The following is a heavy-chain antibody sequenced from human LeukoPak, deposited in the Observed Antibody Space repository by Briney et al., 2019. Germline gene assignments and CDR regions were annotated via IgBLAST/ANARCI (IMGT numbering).Heavy chain of an antibody. CDR1: GFTFSNYG. CDR3: ARPYYSSAWYGDAFDV. J-gene: IGHJ3*01. V-gene: IGHV3-33*01. Sequence: PGGSLRLSCAASGFTFSNYGMHWVRQAPGKGLEWVAVIWYEGSSKYYAESVQGRFTVSRDNSKNTLYLQMNSLRAEDTAMYYCARPYYSSAWYGDAFDVWGQGTMVTVSS. D-gene: IGHD6-19*01. CDR2: IWYEGSSK.